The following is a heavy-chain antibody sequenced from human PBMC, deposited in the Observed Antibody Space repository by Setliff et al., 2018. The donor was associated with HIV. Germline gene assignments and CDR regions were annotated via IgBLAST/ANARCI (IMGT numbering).Heavy chain of an antibody. D-gene: IGHD5-12*01. J-gene: IGHJ4*02. Sequence: ASVKVSCKVSGYTLTELAMHWLRQAPGKGLEWMGHFDPQDGGTIYAQKFQGRVTMTEDTSTDTAYMELRSLRSEDTAVYYCATSGYSAYDTMTGWGQGTLVTVSS. V-gene: IGHV1-24*01. CDR1: GYTLTELA. CDR2: FDPQDGGT. CDR3: ATSGYSAYDTMTG.